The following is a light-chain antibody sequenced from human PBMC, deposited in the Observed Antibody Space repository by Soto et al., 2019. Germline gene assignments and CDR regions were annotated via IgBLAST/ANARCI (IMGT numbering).Light chain of an antibody. Sequence: DIQMTQSPSSLSASVGDRVTITCRASQGISNYLACYQQKPGKVPMLLIDATSTLQSGVPSRFSGSGSGTDFTLTSSSPQPEDFATYHCQQSNKWPRTFGQGTKVDIK. CDR3: QQSNKWPRT. V-gene: IGKV1-27*01. J-gene: IGKJ1*01. CDR2: ATS. CDR1: QGISNY.